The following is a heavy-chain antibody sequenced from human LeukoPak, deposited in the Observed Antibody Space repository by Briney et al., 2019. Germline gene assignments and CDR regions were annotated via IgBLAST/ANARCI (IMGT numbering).Heavy chain of an antibody. CDR2: LYSGGST. D-gene: IGHD2-21*01. V-gene: IGHV3-66*01. CDR1: GFTVSSNY. CDR3: VRAVMNAFDI. J-gene: IGHJ3*02. Sequence: GGSLRLSCAASGFTVSSNYMSWVRQAPGKGLEWVSVLYSGGSTYYADSVKGSFTISRDNSKNTLYLQMSSLRVEDTAVYYCVRAVMNAFDIWGQGTMVTVSS.